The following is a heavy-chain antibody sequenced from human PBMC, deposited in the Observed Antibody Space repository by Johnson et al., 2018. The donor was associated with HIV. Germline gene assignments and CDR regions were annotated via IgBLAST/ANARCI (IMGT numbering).Heavy chain of an antibody. J-gene: IGHJ3*02. V-gene: IGHV3-NL1*01. CDR2: IDSSGSGI. CDR3: ARPWGGSFSDAFDI. CDR1: GFDFKSYA. D-gene: IGHD1-26*01. Sequence: QVQLVESGGGVVQPGRSLRLSCAASGFDFKSYAMTWVRQAPGKGLEWVSYIDSSGSGIYYADSVKGRFPISRDNSKNTLYLQMNSLRAEDTAVYYCARPWGGSFSDAFDIWGQGTMVTVSS.